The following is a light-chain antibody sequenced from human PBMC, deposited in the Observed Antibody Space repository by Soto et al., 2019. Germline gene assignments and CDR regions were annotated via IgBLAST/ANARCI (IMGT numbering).Light chain of an antibody. Sequence: QSVLTQPPSVSGAPGQRVTISCTGSSSNIGAGYDVHWYQQLPGTAPKLLIYGNSNRPSGVPDRFSGSKSRTSASLAITGFQAEDEADYYCQSYDSSLSGYVFGTGTKLTVL. CDR3: QSYDSSLSGYV. J-gene: IGLJ1*01. CDR1: SSNIGAGYD. V-gene: IGLV1-40*01. CDR2: GNS.